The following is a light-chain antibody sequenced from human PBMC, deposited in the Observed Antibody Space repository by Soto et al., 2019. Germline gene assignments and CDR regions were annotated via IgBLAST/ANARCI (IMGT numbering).Light chain of an antibody. J-gene: IGLJ1*01. CDR1: SSDVAAYNF. CDR2: DVS. V-gene: IGLV2-14*01. Sequence: QSALTQPASVSGSPGQSVAISCTGTSSDVAAYNFVSWYQQHPGKAPKLMVFDVSNRTSGVSNRFSGSKSGNTASLTTSGLQAEDEADYYCSSYTSGGNYVFGTGTKVTVL. CDR3: SSYTSGGNYV.